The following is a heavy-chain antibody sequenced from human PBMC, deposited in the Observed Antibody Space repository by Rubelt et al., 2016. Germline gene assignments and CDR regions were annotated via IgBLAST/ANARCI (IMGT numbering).Heavy chain of an antibody. CDR3: ARAGGNLGIGFLEWSFRIPYYYYGMDV. J-gene: IGHJ6*02. D-gene: IGHD3-3*01. CDR1: GYTFTGYY. Sequence: QVQLVQSGAEVKKPGASVKVSCKASGYTFTGYYMHWVRQAPGQGLEWMGWINPNSGGTNYAQKFQGRVTMTRDTSISTAYMEVSRLRSEDTAVYYCARAGGNLGIGFLEWSFRIPYYYYGMDVWGQGTTVTVSS. V-gene: IGHV1-2*02. CDR2: INPNSGGT.